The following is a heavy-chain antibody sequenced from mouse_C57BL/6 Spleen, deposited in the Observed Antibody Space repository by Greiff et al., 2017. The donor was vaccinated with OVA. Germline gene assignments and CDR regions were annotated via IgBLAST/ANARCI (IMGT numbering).Heavy chain of an antibody. Sequence: EVKLVESGGGLVKPGGSLKLSCAASGFTFSSYAMSWVRQTPEKRLEWVATISDGGSYTYYPDNVKGRFTISRDNAKNNLYLQMSHLKSEDTAMYYCASDGVTRPYWGQGTTLTVSS. J-gene: IGHJ2*01. D-gene: IGHD2-2*01. CDR3: ASDGVTRPY. CDR2: ISDGGSYT. V-gene: IGHV5-4*03. CDR1: GFTFSSYA.